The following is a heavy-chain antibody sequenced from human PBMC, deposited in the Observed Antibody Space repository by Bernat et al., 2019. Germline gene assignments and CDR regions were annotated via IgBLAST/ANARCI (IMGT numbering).Heavy chain of an antibody. J-gene: IGHJ4*02. CDR3: ARDRPYGDYSFDY. CDR1: GFTFSSYG. D-gene: IGHD4-17*01. CDR2: IWYDGSNK. V-gene: IGHV3-33*01. Sequence: QVQLVESGGGVVQPGRSLRLSCAASGFTFSSYGMHLVRQAPGKGLEWVAVIWYDGSNKYYADSVKGRFTISRDNSKNTLYLQMNSLRAEDTAVYYCARDRPYGDYSFDYWGQGTLVTVSS.